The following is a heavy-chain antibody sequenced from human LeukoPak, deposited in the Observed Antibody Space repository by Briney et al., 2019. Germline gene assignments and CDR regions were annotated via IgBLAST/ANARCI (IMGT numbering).Heavy chain of an antibody. Sequence: GGSLRLSCAASGFTFSNYGMHWVRQAPGKGLEWVTFIPYDESNTYYADSVKGRFTISRDNSKNTLYLQMNSLRAEDTAVYYCAKEGDDYGVFGGRVWGQGTLVTVSS. CDR3: AKEGDDYGVFGGRV. V-gene: IGHV3-30*02. CDR1: GFTFSNYG. D-gene: IGHD4-17*01. CDR2: IPYDESNT. J-gene: IGHJ4*02.